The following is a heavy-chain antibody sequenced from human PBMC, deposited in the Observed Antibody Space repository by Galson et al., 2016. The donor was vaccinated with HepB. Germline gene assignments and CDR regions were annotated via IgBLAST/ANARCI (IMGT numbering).Heavy chain of an antibody. CDR3: AADSRGHSVGSCYCP. V-gene: IGHV3-33*01. J-gene: IGHJ5*02. Sequence: SLRLSCAASGFTFSNYGMHWVRQAPGKGLEWVAGIWRNGRNQFYADSVKGRFTISRDNSKNTLYLQMNSLRADDTAVYYCAADSRGHSVGSCYCPWGQGTLVTVSS. CDR1: GFTFSNYG. D-gene: IGHD3-10*01. CDR2: IWRNGRNQ.